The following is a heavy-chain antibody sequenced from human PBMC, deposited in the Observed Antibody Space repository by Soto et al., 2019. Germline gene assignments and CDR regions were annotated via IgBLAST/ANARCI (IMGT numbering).Heavy chain of an antibody. CDR1: GGSISSGGYY. D-gene: IGHD6-19*01. CDR3: ARDRPNSSGWYGLAFDI. Sequence: SETLSLTCTVSGGSISSGGYYWSWIRQHPGKSLEWIGYIYYSGSTYYNPSLKSRVTISVDTSKNQFSLKLSSVTAADTAVYYCARDRPNSSGWYGLAFDIWGQGTMVTVSS. V-gene: IGHV4-31*03. CDR2: IYYSGST. J-gene: IGHJ3*02.